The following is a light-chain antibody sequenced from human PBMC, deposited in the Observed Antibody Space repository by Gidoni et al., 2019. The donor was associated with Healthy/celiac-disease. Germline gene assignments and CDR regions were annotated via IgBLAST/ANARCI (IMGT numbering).Light chain of an antibody. CDR1: QSISSW. Sequence: DSQMNQSPSTLSASVGDRVTITCRASQSISSWLAWYQQKPGKAPKRLIYKASSLESGVPSRFSGSGSGTEFTLTISSLQPDDFATYYCQQYNSSPLTFGGGTKVEIK. CDR2: KAS. CDR3: QQYNSSPLT. J-gene: IGKJ4*01. V-gene: IGKV1-5*03.